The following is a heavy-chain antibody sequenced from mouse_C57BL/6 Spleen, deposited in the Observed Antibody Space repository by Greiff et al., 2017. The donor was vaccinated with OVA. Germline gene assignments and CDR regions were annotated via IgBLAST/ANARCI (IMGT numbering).Heavy chain of an antibody. CDR2: LDPSASYT. V-gene: IGHV1-69*01. CDR3: AREGDYGSSPWFAY. J-gene: IGHJ3*01. Sequence: QVQLQQPGAELVMPGASVKLSCKASGYTFTSYWMHWVKQRPGQGLEWIGELDPSASYTNYNQKFKGKSTLTVDKSSSTAYMQLRSLPSEDSAVYYCAREGDYGSSPWFAYWGQGTLGTVSA. CDR1: GYTFTSYW. D-gene: IGHD1-1*01.